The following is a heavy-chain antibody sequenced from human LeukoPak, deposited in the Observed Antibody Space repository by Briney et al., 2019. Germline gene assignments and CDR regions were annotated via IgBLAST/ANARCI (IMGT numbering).Heavy chain of an antibody. CDR2: INPNSGGT. Sequence: ASVKVSCKASGYTFTYRYLHWVRQAPGQGLEWMGWINPNSGGTNYAQKFQGRVTVTRDMSISTAYMELSRLRSDDTAVYYCARAWGDDYEVFDYWGQGTLVTVSS. D-gene: IGHD4-17*01. J-gene: IGHJ4*02. CDR3: ARAWGDDYEVFDY. V-gene: IGHV1-2*02. CDR1: GYTFTYRY.